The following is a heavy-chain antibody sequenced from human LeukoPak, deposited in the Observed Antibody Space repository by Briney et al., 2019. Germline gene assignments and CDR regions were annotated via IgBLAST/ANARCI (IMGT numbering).Heavy chain of an antibody. Sequence: PGGSLRLSCAASGFTFSTYGMHWVRQAPGKGLEWVSLISWDGGSTYYADSVKGRFTISRDNSKNSLYLQMNSLRTEDTALYYCAKGGGFGETYAFDYWGQGTLVTVSS. D-gene: IGHD3-10*01. CDR3: AKGGGFGETYAFDY. V-gene: IGHV3-43*01. J-gene: IGHJ4*02. CDR2: ISWDGGST. CDR1: GFTFSTYG.